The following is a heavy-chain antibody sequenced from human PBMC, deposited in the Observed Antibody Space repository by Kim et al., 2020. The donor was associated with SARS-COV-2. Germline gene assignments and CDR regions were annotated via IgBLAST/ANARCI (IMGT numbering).Heavy chain of an antibody. V-gene: IGHV3-30-3*01. CDR3: ARGLCGGDCYRRGAFDI. Sequence: GGSLRLSCAASGFTFSSYAMHWVRQAPGKGLEWVAVISYDGSNKYYADSVKGRFTISRDNSKNTLYLQMNSLRAEDTAVYYCARGLCGGDCYRRGAFDI. D-gene: IGHD2-21*01. CDR1: GFTFSSYA. CDR2: ISYDGSNK. J-gene: IGHJ3*02.